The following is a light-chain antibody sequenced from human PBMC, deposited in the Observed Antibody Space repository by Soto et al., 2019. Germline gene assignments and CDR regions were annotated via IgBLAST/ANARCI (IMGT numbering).Light chain of an antibody. V-gene: IGKV3-15*01. CDR3: QQYNDWPPLT. CDR2: GAS. CDR1: QSLNTN. J-gene: IGKJ4*01. Sequence: EIVMTQSPATLSVSPGVRVTLTCRASQSLNTNLAWYQQKPGQAPRLLIHGASTRATGIPDRFSGRGSGTDFTLTISSLQPEDFAVYYCQQYNDWPPLTFGGGTKVEIK.